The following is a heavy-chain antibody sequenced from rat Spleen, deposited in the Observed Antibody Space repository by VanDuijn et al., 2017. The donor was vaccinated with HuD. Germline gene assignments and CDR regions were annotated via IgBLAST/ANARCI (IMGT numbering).Heavy chain of an antibody. V-gene: IGHV2-15*01. CDR2: IWSGGST. Sequence: QVQLKESGPGLVQPSQTLSLTCTVSGFSLTNYNVHWVRQPPGKGLEWIGAIWSGGSTDYSSALKSRLSISRDTSKSQVHLKMNSLQTEDTAMYFCARSYNYKSPMDAWGQGASVTVSS. D-gene: IGHD1-5*01. CDR3: ARSYNYKSPMDA. J-gene: IGHJ4*01. CDR1: GFSLTNYN.